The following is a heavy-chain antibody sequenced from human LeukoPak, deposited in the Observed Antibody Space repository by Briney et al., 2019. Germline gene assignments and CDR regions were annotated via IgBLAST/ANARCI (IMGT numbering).Heavy chain of an antibody. CDR2: ISYDGSNK. Sequence: PGRSLRLSCAASGFTFSSYAMHWVRQAPGKGLEWVAVISYDGSNKYYAASVKGRFTISRDNSKNTLYLQMNSLRAEDTAVYYCARAAMVRGVIQPLYYFDYWGQGTLVTVSS. CDR1: GFTFSSYA. V-gene: IGHV3-30*04. D-gene: IGHD3-10*01. J-gene: IGHJ4*02. CDR3: ARAAMVRGVIQPLYYFDY.